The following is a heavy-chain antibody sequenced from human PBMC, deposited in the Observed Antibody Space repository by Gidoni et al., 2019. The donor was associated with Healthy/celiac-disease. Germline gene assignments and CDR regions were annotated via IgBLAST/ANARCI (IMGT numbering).Heavy chain of an antibody. CDR1: GFTFRRYS. CDR2: ISSSSSYI. Sequence: EVQLVESGGGLVKPGGSLSLSCAASGFTFRRYSMNCVRPAPGKGLEWVSSISSSSSYIYYADSVKGRFTISRDNAKNSLYLQMNSLRAEDTAVYYCARAGKDIVVVPAAIDFWSGYYFGFDPWGQGTLVTVSS. CDR3: ARAGKDIVVVPAAIDFWSGYYFGFDP. V-gene: IGHV3-21*01. J-gene: IGHJ5*02. D-gene: IGHD2-2*01.